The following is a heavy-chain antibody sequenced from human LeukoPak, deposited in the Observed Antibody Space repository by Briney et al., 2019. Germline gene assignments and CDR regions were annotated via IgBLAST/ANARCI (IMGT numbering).Heavy chain of an antibody. CDR1: GYTFTSYA. CDR3: ARDRTLLRFLDY. CDR2: INAGNGNT. V-gene: IGHV1-3*01. J-gene: IGHJ4*02. D-gene: IGHD3-3*01. Sequence: ASVKASCKASGYTFTSYAMHWVRQAPGQRLEWMGWINAGNGNTKYSQKFQGRVTITRDTSASTAYMELSSLRSEDTAVYYCARDRTLLRFLDYWGQGTLVTVSS.